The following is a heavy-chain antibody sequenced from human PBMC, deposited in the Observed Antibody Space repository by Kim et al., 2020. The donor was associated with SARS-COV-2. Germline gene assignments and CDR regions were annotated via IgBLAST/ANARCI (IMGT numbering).Heavy chain of an antibody. Sequence: SETLSLTCTVSGGSISSYYWSWIRQPPGKGLEWIGYIYYSGSTNYNPSLKSRVTISVDTSKNQFSLKLSSVTAADTAVYYCAGLHSSGFDYWGQGTLVTVSS. CDR3: AGLHSSGFDY. CDR1: GGSISSYY. CDR2: IYYSGST. V-gene: IGHV4-59*13. D-gene: IGHD6-6*01. J-gene: IGHJ4*02.